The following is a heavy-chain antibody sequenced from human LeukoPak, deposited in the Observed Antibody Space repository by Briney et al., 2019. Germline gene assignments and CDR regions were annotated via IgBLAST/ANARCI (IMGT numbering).Heavy chain of an antibody. CDR3: ARSTVVTEDAFDI. J-gene: IGHJ3*02. D-gene: IGHD4-23*01. Sequence: ASVKVSCKASGYTFTGYYMHWVRQAPGQGLEWMGWINPNSGGTNYAQKFQGRVTMTRDTSISTAYMELSRLRSDDTAVYYCARSTVVTEDAFDIWGQGTMVTVSS. CDR2: INPNSGGT. V-gene: IGHV1-2*02. CDR1: GYTFTGYY.